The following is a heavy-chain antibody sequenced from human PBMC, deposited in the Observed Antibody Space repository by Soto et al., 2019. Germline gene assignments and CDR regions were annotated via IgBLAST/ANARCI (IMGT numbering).Heavy chain of an antibody. CDR2: IYYSGST. D-gene: IGHD3-16*01. V-gene: IGHV4-61*01. J-gene: IGHJ5*02. CDR3: ARTPGMNYVWGSLNWLDP. CDR1: GGSVSSGSYY. Sequence: SETLSLTCTVSGGSVSSGSYYWSWIRQPPGKGLEWIGYIYYSGSTNYNPSLKSRVTISVDTSKNQFSLKLSSVTAADTAVYYCARTPGMNYVWGSLNWLDPWGQGTLVTVSS.